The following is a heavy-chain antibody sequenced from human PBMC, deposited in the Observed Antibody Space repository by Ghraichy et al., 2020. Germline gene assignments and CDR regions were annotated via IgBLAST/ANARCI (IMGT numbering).Heavy chain of an antibody. CDR3: AKDLRSGDGYNSRVADY. Sequence: GESLNISCAASGFTFSRSGMHWVRQAPGKGLEWVAVISYDGRNKYYVDSVKGRFTISRDNSKNTLYLQMNSLRAEDTAVYYCAKDLRSGDGYNSRVADYWGQGTLVTVSS. CDR2: ISYDGRNK. V-gene: IGHV3-30*18. J-gene: IGHJ4*02. CDR1: GFTFSRSG. D-gene: IGHD5-24*01.